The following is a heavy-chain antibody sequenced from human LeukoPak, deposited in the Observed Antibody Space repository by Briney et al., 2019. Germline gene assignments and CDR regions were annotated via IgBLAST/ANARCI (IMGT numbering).Heavy chain of an antibody. CDR1: GYTFTSYG. CDR2: ISAYNGNT. V-gene: IGHV1-18*01. CDR3: ARASEILTGYFEGVEFDY. J-gene: IGHJ4*02. Sequence: ASVKVSCKASGYTFTSYGISWVRQAPGQGLEWMGWISAYNGNTNYAQKLQGRVTMTTDTSTSTAYMELRSLRSDDTAVYYCARASEILTGYFEGVEFDYWGQGTLVTVSS. D-gene: IGHD3-9*01.